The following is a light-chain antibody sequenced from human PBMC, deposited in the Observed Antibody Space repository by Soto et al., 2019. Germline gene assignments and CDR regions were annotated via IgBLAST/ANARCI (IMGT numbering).Light chain of an antibody. V-gene: IGKV4-1*01. Sequence: DIVMTQSPDSLAVSLGERVTINCKSSQSVLYSSNNLDYLSWYQQKPGQPPKLLLYWASTRESGVPDRFSGSGSGTEFTLTISSLQAEDVAVYYCQQYYSFPLTFGGGTEVQIK. J-gene: IGKJ4*01. CDR1: QSVLYSSNNLDY. CDR2: WAS. CDR3: QQYYSFPLT.